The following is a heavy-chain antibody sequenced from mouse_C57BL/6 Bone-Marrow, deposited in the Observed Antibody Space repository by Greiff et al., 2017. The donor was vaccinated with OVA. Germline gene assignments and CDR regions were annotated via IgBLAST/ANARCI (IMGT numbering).Heavy chain of an antibody. CDR1: GFTFSDFY. J-gene: IGHJ1*03. D-gene: IGHD1-1*01. V-gene: IGHV7-1*01. CDR3: ARDGNYYGSSSYWYFDV. CDR2: SRNKANDYTT. Sequence: EVMLVESGGGLVQSGRSLRLSCATSGFTFSDFYMEWVRQAPGKGLEWIAASRNKANDYTTEYSASVKGRFIVSRDTSQSILYLQMNALRAEDTAIYYCARDGNYYGSSSYWYFDVWGTGTTVTVSS.